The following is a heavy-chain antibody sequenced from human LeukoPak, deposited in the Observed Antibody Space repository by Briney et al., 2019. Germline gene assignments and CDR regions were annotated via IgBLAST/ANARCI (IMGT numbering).Heavy chain of an antibody. CDR1: GGSISSSSYY. Sequence: SETLSLTCTVSGGSISSSSYYWGWIRQPPGKGLEWIGSIYYSGSTYYNPSLKSRVTISVDTSKNQFSLKLSSVTAADTAVYYCARVKYYDSSGYYWTNYYYYYMDVWGKGTTVTVSS. D-gene: IGHD3-22*01. CDR3: ARVKYYDSSGYYWTNYYYYYMDV. CDR2: IYYSGST. V-gene: IGHV4-39*07. J-gene: IGHJ6*03.